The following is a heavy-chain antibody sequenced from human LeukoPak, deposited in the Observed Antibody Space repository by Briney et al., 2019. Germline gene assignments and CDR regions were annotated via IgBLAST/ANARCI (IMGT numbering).Heavy chain of an antibody. J-gene: IGHJ5*02. CDR3: ARVAGITGTTGWFDP. CDR2: INPNSGGT. D-gene: IGHD1-7*01. Sequence: GASVKVSCKASGYTFTGYYMHWVRQAPGQGLEWMGWINPNSGGTNYAQKFQGRVTMTRDTSISTAYMELSRLRSDDTAVYYCARVAGITGTTGWFDPWGQGTLVTVSS. V-gene: IGHV1-2*02. CDR1: GYTFTGYY.